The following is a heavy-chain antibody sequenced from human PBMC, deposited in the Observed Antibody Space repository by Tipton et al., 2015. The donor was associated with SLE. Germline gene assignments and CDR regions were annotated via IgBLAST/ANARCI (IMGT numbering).Heavy chain of an antibody. D-gene: IGHD2-15*01. CDR2: ISAYNGNT. J-gene: IGHJ4*02. CDR1: GYTFTSYG. Sequence: QLVQSGAEVKKPGASVKVSCKASGYTFTSYGISCVRQAPGQGLEWMGWISAYNGNTNYAQKLQGRVTMTTDTSTSTAYMELRSLRSDDTAVYYCARASYCSGGSCYPHYFDYWGQGTLVTVSS. CDR3: ARASYCSGGSCYPHYFDY. V-gene: IGHV1-18*01.